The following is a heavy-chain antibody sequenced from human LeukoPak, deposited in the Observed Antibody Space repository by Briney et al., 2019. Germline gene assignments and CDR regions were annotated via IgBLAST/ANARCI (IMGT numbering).Heavy chain of an antibody. V-gene: IGHV3-9*01. CDR3: AKDSGYDILTPDY. CDR2: ISWNSGSI. CDR1: GFTFSTFW. J-gene: IGHJ4*02. D-gene: IGHD3-9*01. Sequence: GGSLRLSCATSGFTFSTFWMHWVRQAPGKGLEWVSGISWNSGSIGYADSVKGRFTISRDNAKNSLYLQMNSLRAEDTALYYCAKDSGYDILTPDYWGQGTLVTVSS.